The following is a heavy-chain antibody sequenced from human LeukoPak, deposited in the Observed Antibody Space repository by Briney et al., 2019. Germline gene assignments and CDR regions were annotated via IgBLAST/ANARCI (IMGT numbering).Heavy chain of an antibody. CDR1: GFTFSSYA. D-gene: IGHD6-13*01. Sequence: GGSLRLSCAASGFTFSSYAMHWVRQAPGKGLEWVAVISYDGSNKYYADSVKGRFTISRDNSKNTLYLQMNSLRAEDTAVYYCAKDQGDSSSRTFDYWGQGTLVTVSS. V-gene: IGHV3-30-3*01. J-gene: IGHJ4*02. CDR2: ISYDGSNK. CDR3: AKDQGDSSSRTFDY.